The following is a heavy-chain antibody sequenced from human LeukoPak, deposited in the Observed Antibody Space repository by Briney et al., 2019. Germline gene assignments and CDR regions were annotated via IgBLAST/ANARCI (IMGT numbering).Heavy chain of an antibody. CDR3: AKDHDKGGGDSSGWPFDY. CDR1: GFTFSSYA. D-gene: IGHD6-19*01. Sequence: PGGSLRLSCAASGFTFSSYAMSWVRQAPGKGLEWVSAISGSGGSTYYADSVKGRFTISRDNSKNTLYLQMNSLRAEDTAVYYCAKDHDKGGGDSSGWPFDYWGQGTLVTVSS. CDR2: ISGSGGST. J-gene: IGHJ4*02. V-gene: IGHV3-23*01.